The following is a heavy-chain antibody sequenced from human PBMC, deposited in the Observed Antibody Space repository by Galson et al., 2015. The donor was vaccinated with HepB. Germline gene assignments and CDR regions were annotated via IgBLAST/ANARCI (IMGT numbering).Heavy chain of an antibody. J-gene: IGHJ4*02. CDR3: AKTAMDLFWYFDY. CDR1: GFTFSSYA. Sequence: SLRLSCAASGFTFSSYAMHWVRQAPGKGLEWVAVISYDGSNKYYADSVKGRFTISRDNSKNTLYLQMNSLRAEDTAVYYCAKTAMDLFWYFDYWGQGTLVTVSS. D-gene: IGHD5-18*01. CDR2: ISYDGSNK. V-gene: IGHV3-30*04.